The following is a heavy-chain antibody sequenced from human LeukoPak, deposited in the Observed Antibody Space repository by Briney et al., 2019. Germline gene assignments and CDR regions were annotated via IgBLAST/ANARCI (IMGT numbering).Heavy chain of an antibody. Sequence: GGSLRLSCAASGFTFGDYAMHWVWHAPGRGLEWVSGLRWNSGTIRYADSVEDRFTISRDNDKHSLYLQVNSLRAGHEALFYCAKDIGVGSSDYFDYWGQRTLVTVSS. CDR1: GFTFGDYA. D-gene: IGHD1-26*01. V-gene: IGHV3-9*01. J-gene: IGHJ4*02. CDR3: AKDIGVGSSDYFDY. CDR2: LRWNSGTI.